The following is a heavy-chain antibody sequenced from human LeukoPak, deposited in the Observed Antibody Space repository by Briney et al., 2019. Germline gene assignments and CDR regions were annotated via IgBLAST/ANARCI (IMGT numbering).Heavy chain of an antibody. V-gene: IGHV4-4*07. CDR1: GGSISNYH. J-gene: IGHJ4*02. Sequence: SETLSLTCTVSGGSISNYHWSWIRQHAGKGREWIGQIHTSGSTNYNPPLKSRVSMSIDTPENQLSLTIRSVTAADTAVYYCARRDTSSGWSFDHWGQGTLVTVSS. CDR3: ARRDTSSGWSFDH. CDR2: IHTSGST. D-gene: IGHD6-19*01.